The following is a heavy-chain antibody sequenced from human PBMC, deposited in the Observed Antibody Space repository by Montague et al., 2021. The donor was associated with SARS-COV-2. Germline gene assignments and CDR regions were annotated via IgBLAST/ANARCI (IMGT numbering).Heavy chain of an antibody. Sequence: SETLSLTCSMSGVSVSSDVYYWAWIRRPPGKGLEWTGNIYSSGGAXTXXXXSXGLSTSVDTSNSQFSLTLSSVTAADTAIYYCARHVNYYDRRSYLLWG. D-gene: IGHD3-22*01. CDR2: IYSSGGA. CDR3: ARHVNYYDRRSYLL. CDR1: GVSVSSDVYY. J-gene: IGHJ2*01. V-gene: IGHV4-39*01.